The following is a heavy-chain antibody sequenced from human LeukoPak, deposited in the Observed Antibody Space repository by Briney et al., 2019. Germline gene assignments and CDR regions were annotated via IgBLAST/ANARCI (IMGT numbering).Heavy chain of an antibody. Sequence: GGSLGLSCAVSRFTVSSNYMSWVRQAPGKGLEWVSVIYSGGNTYYANSVKGRFTISRDNSNNTLYLHMNSLSAEDTAVYYCANYHGSSGYFAFDHWGQGTLVTVSS. V-gene: IGHV3-53*01. J-gene: IGHJ4*02. CDR3: ANYHGSSGYFAFDH. D-gene: IGHD3-22*01. CDR1: RFTVSSNY. CDR2: IYSGGNT.